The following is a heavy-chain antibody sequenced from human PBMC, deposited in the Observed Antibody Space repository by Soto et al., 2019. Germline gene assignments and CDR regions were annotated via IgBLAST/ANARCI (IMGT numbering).Heavy chain of an antibody. CDR2: IKQDGSEK. J-gene: IGHJ4*02. V-gene: IGHV3-7*01. D-gene: IGHD2-15*01. CDR3: ARQYCSGGSCYPFDY. Sequence: ESGGGLVQPGGSLRLSCAASGFTFSSYWMSWVRQAPGKGLEWVANIKQDGSEKYYVDSVKGRFTISRDNAKNSLYLQMNSLRAEDTAVYYCARQYCSGGSCYPFDYWGQGTLVTVSS. CDR1: GFTFSSYW.